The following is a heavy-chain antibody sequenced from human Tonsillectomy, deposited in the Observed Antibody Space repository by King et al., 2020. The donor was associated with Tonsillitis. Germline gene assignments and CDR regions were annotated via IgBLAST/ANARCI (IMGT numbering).Heavy chain of an antibody. Sequence: VQLVESGGGVVQPGRSLRLSCAASGFTFSAYAMHWVRQAPGKGLEWVAIISYDGSTKFYADSVKGRFTISRDNSKNTLYLQMNSLRAEDTAVYYCAGDRPGPLLYYYYGMDVWGQGTTVTVSS. J-gene: IGHJ6*02. CDR2: ISYDGSTK. D-gene: IGHD2/OR15-2a*01. V-gene: IGHV3-30-3*01. CDR1: GFTFSAYA. CDR3: AGDRPGPLLYYYYGMDV.